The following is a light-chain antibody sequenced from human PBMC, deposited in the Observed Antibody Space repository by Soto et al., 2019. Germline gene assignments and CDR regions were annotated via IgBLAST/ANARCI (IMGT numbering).Light chain of an antibody. J-gene: IGKJ4*01. CDR2: WAS. V-gene: IGKV4-1*01. CDR1: QSVLYSSNNKKY. Sequence: DIVMTQSPDSLAVSLGERATINCKSSQSVLYSSNNKKYLAWYQQKPGQPPKLLIYWASTRESGVPDRFSRCVSRTDLTPAVTSVYSGAGACYYCQKEASTPLTFGGGTKVEIK. CDR3: QKEASTPLT.